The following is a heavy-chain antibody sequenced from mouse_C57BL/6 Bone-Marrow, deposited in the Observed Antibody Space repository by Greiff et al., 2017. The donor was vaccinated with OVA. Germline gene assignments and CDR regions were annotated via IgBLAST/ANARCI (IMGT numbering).Heavy chain of an antibody. J-gene: IGHJ2*01. D-gene: IGHD1-1*01. Sequence: VQLQQSGAELVRPGASVKLSCTASGFNIKDDYMHWVKQRPEQGLEWIGRIHPSDSDTNYNQKFKGKATLTVDKSSSTAYMQLSSLTSEDSAVYYCAIGSGSALAYWGQGTTLTVSS. V-gene: IGHV1-74*01. CDR1: GFNIKDDY. CDR2: IHPSDSDT. CDR3: AIGSGSALAY.